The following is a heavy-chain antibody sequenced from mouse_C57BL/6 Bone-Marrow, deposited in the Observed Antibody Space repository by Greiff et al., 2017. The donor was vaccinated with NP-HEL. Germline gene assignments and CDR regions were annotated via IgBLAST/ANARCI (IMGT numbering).Heavy chain of an antibody. CDR3: ARAGRYFDV. CDR1: GFTFSSYA. V-gene: IGHV5-4*03. CDR2: ISDGGSYT. D-gene: IGHD1-1*01. Sequence: EVKLMESGGGLVKPGGSLKLSCAASGFTFSSYAMSWVRQTPEKRLEWVATISDGGSYTYYPDNVKGRFTISRDKAKNNLYLQMSHLKSEDTAMYYCARAGRYFDVWGTGTTVTVSS. J-gene: IGHJ1*03.